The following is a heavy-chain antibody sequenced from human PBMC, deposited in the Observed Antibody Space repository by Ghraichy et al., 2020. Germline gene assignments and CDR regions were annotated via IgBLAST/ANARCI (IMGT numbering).Heavy chain of an antibody. J-gene: IGHJ5*02. CDR2: IYYSGST. V-gene: IGHV4-39*01. CDR3: AVPGIAVAGLGANWFDP. D-gene: IGHD6-19*01. CDR1: GGSISSSSYY. Sequence: SETLSLTCTVSGGSISSSSYYWGWIRQPPGKGLEWIGSIYYSGSTYYNPSLKSRVTISVDTSKNQFSLKLSSVTAADTAVYYCAVPGIAVAGLGANWFDPWGQGTLVTVSS.